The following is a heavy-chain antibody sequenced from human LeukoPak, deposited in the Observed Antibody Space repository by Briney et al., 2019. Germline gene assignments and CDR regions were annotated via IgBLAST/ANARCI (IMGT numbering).Heavy chain of an antibody. J-gene: IGHJ6*03. Sequence: SETLSLTCTVSGGSISSYYWSWIRKPPGKGLEWIGYIYYSGSTNHNPSLKSRVPISVDTPKNQFSLKLSSVTAADTAVYYCARDGITMVRGVIYYYMDVWGKGTTVTVSS. CDR2: IYYSGST. CDR3: ARDGITMVRGVIYYYMDV. V-gene: IGHV4-59*01. D-gene: IGHD3-10*01. CDR1: GGSISSYY.